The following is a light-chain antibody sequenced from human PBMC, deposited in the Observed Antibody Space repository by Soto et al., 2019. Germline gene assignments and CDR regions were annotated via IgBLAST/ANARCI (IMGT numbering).Light chain of an antibody. CDR2: LGS. J-gene: IGKJ2*01. CDR3: MQALQTPPA. CDR1: QCLLHSNGYNY. Sequence: DFVMTQSPLSLTVTPGEPASISCRSSQCLLHSNGYNYLDWYVQKPGQSPQLLVYLGSSRASGVPDRFSGSGSGTDFTLKISRVEAEDVGVYYCMQALQTPPAFGQGTKLEIK. V-gene: IGKV2-28*01.